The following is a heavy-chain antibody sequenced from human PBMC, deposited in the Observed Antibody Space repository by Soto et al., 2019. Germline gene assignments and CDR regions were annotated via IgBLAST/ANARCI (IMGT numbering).Heavy chain of an antibody. Sequence: ASVKVSCKASGYTFTTYAMHWVRQAPGQRLEWMGWINAANGNTRYSQKFQGRVTITRDTSASITYMELSSLRSEDTAVYYCARVFEVTIGPDSGSQYTWFDPWGQGTLVTVSS. CDR3: ARVFEVTIGPDSGSQYTWFDP. CDR1: GYTFTTYA. V-gene: IGHV1-3*01. J-gene: IGHJ5*02. CDR2: INAANGNT. D-gene: IGHD3-10*01.